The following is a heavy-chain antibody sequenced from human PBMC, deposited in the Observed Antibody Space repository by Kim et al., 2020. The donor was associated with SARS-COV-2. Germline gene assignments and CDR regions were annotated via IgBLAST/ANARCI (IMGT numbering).Heavy chain of an antibody. CDR3: ARGTSSGYYGSYYYYGMDV. J-gene: IGHJ6*02. CDR1: GGTFSSYA. CDR2: IIPIFGTA. Sequence: SVKVSCKASGGTFSSYAISWVRQAPGQGLEWMGGIIPIFGTANYAQKFQGRVTITADEPTSTAYMELSSLRSEDTAVYYCARGTSSGYYGSYYYYGMDVWGQGTTVTVSS. V-gene: IGHV1-69*13. D-gene: IGHD3-22*01.